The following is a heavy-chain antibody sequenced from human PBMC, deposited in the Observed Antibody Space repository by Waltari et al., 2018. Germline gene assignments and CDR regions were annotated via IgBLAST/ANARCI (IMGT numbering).Heavy chain of an antibody. CDR2: LHYGGSS. CDR1: CVSISTSRYY. CDR3: ATLPIPLELWYFDL. D-gene: IGHD1-7*01. J-gene: IGHJ2*01. V-gene: IGHV4-39*01. Sequence: QLQLQESGPGLVNPSETLSLTCTVSCVSISTSRYYWGWIRQPPGKGLDWIGSLHYGGSSYFNPSLKSRVTISVDTSKNQFSLKLTSVTAADTAVYYCATLPIPLELWYFDLWGRGTLVTVSS.